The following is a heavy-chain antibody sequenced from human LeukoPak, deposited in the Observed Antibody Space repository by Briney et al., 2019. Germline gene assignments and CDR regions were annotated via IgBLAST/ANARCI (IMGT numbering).Heavy chain of an antibody. CDR1: GFTVSSNY. CDR3: ARKNYDFLSGGPKHFDY. J-gene: IGHJ4*02. CDR2: IYSGGST. Sequence: GGSLRLSCAASGFTVSSNYMSWVRRAPGKGLEWVSVIYSGGSTYYADSVKGRFTISRDNAKNSLSLQMNSLRAEDTAVYYCARKNYDFLSGGPKHFDYWGQGTLVTVSS. D-gene: IGHD3-3*01. V-gene: IGHV3-53*01.